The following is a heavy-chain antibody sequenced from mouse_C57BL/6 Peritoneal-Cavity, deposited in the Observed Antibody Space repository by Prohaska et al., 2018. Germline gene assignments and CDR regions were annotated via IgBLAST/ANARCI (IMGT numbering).Heavy chain of an antibody. CDR1: GFSFNTYA. CDR3: VGEGDY. CDR2: IRSKSNNYAT. Sequence: EVQLVESGGGLVQPKGSLKLSCAASGFSFNTYAMNWVRQAPGKVLEWGARIRSKSNNYATYYADSVKDRFTSSRDDSERMLYLQMNNLRTEDTAMCCCVGEGDYWGEGTTLTVSS. J-gene: IGHJ2*01. V-gene: IGHV10-1*01.